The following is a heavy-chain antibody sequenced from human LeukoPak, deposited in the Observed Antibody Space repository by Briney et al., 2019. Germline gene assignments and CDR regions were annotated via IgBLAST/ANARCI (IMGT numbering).Heavy chain of an antibody. CDR1: GFTFSTYA. CDR2: IIANSGVI. Sequence: GGSLRLSCAASGFTFSTYAMNWVRQAPGKGLEWVSLIIANSGVINYADSVKGRFTISRDNSKNTLYLQMNSLRAEDTATYFCVKDRKPDSRYNFDYWGRGTLVTVSS. D-gene: IGHD5-12*01. V-gene: IGHV3-23*01. J-gene: IGHJ4*02. CDR3: VKDRKPDSRYNFDY.